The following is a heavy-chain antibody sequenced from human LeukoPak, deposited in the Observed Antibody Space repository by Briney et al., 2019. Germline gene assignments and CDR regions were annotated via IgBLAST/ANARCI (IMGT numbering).Heavy chain of an antibody. Sequence: PSETLSLTCTVSGGSISSSTYYWGWIRQPPGKGLEWFGSIYYSGSTYYNPSLKSRVAISVDTSKNQFSLKLSSVTAADTAVYYCARRPFRGLRWGYNFDYWGQGTLVTVSS. CDR2: IYYSGST. CDR1: GGSISSSTYY. V-gene: IGHV4-39*07. D-gene: IGHD5-24*01. J-gene: IGHJ4*02. CDR3: ARRPFRGLRWGYNFDY.